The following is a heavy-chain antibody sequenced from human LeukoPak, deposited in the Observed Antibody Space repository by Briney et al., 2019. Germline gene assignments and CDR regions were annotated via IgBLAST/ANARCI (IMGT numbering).Heavy chain of an antibody. CDR3: AKSQAAVNAPLDY. CDR1: GFTFSTYA. V-gene: IGHV3-23*01. Sequence: GGSLRLSCAVSGFTFSTYAMTWVRQAPGKGLEWVSVISGSGDRTFNPDSVQGRFTISRDNSKNTLYLQMNSLRGDDTAIYYCAKSQAAVNAPLDYWGQGTLVTVSS. CDR2: ISGSGDRT. D-gene: IGHD3-10*01. J-gene: IGHJ4*02.